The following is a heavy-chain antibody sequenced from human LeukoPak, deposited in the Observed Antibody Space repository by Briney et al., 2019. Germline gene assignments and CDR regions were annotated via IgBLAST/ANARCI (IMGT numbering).Heavy chain of an antibody. V-gene: IGHV3-48*03. J-gene: IGHJ3*02. CDR3: ARAGTSDGAFAI. CDR1: GFTFSSYE. D-gene: IGHD2-21*02. Sequence: GWSLRLSCAASGFTFSSYEMNWVRQAPGKGLEWVSYISSSGSTIYYADSVKGRFTISRDNAKSSLYLQMNSLRAEDTAVYYCARAGTSDGAFAIWGQGKMVTVSS. CDR2: ISSSGSTI.